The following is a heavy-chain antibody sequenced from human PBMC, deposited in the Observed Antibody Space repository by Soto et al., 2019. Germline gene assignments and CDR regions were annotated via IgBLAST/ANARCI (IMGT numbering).Heavy chain of an antibody. CDR3: ARERVYYFDY. J-gene: IGHJ4*02. V-gene: IGHV3-30-3*01. Sequence: QGQLVESGGCVVQPGRSLRLSCAASGFTFSSYAMHWVRQAPGKGLEWVAVISYDGSNKYYADSVKGRFTISRDNSKNTLYLQMNSLRAEDTAVYYCARERVYYFDYWGQGTLVTVSS. CDR1: GFTFSSYA. D-gene: IGHD2-8*01. CDR2: ISYDGSNK.